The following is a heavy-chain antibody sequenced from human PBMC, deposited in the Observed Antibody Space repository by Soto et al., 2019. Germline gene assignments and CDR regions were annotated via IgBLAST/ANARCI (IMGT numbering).Heavy chain of an antibody. J-gene: IGHJ6*02. V-gene: IGHV1-46*01. Sequence: ASVKVSCKASGYTFTSYYMHWVRQGPGQRLEGRGIINHSGGSTSYAQKFQGRVTMNRDTSTSTVYMELSSLRSEDTAVYYCARESRYNYGSGSYLSLWYYYYGMDVWGQGTTVTVSS. CDR3: ARESRYNYGSGSYLSLWYYYYGMDV. D-gene: IGHD3-10*01. CDR2: INHSGGST. CDR1: GYTFTSYY.